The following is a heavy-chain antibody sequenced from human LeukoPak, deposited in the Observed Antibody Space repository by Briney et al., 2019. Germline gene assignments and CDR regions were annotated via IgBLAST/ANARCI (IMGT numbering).Heavy chain of an antibody. D-gene: IGHD6-13*01. CDR3: ASADGQQLAPFDY. J-gene: IGHJ4*02. V-gene: IGHV3-11*04. CDR2: ISSSGSTI. Sequence: PGGSLRLSCAASGFTFRHYYMSWIRQAPGKGLEWVSYISSSGSTIYYADSVKGGFTISRDNAKNSLYLQMNSLRAEDTAVYYCASADGQQLAPFDYWGQGTLVTVSS. CDR1: GFTFRHYY.